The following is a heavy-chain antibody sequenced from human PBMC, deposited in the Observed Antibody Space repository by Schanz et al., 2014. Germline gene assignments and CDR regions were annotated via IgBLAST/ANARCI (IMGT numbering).Heavy chain of an antibody. D-gene: IGHD3-22*01. CDR1: GYTFISYG. Sequence: QVQLVQSGAEVRKPGASVKVSCKASGYTFISYGISWVRQAPGQGLEWLGWISGSNGNTNYTQKFQGRVTMTRDTSTSTVYMELSSLRSEDTAVYYCAGAFDSSGYYFDYWGQGTLVTVSS. J-gene: IGHJ4*02. CDR3: AGAFDSSGYYFDY. CDR2: ISGSNGNT. V-gene: IGHV1-18*01.